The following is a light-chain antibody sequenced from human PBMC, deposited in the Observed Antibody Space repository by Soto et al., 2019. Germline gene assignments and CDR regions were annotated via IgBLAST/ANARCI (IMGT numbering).Light chain of an antibody. Sequence: QSVLTQPASVSGSPGQSITISCTETSSDVAEYKYVSWYQQHPGRAPKLIIYDVSNRPSGVSNRFSGSKSGSTASLTISGLQAEDEADYYCSEYTTRIALYVFRAGTTVTVL. J-gene: IGLJ1*01. CDR3: SEYTTRIALYV. CDR1: SSDVAEYKY. CDR2: DVS. V-gene: IGLV2-14*03.